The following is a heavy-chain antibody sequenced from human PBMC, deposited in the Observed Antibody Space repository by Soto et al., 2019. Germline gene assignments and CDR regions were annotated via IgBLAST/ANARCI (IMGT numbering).Heavy chain of an antibody. V-gene: IGHV3-30-3*01. CDR2: ISYDGSNK. CDR1: GFTFSSYA. CDR3: ARSRKDGYNQYFDY. Sequence: GGSLRLSCAASGFTFSSYAMHWVRQAPGKGLEWVAVISYDGSNKYYADSVKGRFTISRDNSKNTLYLQMNSLRAEDTAVYYCARSRKDGYNQYFDYWGQGTLVTVSS. J-gene: IGHJ4*02. D-gene: IGHD5-12*01.